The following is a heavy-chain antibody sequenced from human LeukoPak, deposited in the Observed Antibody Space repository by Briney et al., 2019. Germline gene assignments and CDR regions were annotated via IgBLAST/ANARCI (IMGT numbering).Heavy chain of an antibody. V-gene: IGHV3-30*04. J-gene: IGHJ4*02. CDR3: ARGHPHGWELYLDY. D-gene: IGHD1-26*01. CDR1: GFAFGAYA. Sequence: GGSLRLSCAASGFAFGAYAMHWVRQSPGKGLEWVALISYDGNNEWYADSVKGRFTVSRDNSKNTLYLQMNSLRVEDTAVYYCARGHPHGWELYLDYWGQGTLVTVSS. CDR2: ISYDGNNE.